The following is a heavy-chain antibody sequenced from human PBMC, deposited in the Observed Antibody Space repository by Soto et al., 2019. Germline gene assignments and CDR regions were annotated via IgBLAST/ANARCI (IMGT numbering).Heavy chain of an antibody. CDR3: AKGLSGSSTSCCYYGMDV. CDR2: ISGSGGST. V-gene: IGHV3-23*01. CDR1: GFTFSSYA. J-gene: IGHJ6*02. Sequence: GGSLRLSCAASGFTFSSYAMSWVRQAPGKGLEWVSAISGSGGSTCYADSVKGRFTISRDNSKNTLYLQMNSLRAEDTAVYYCAKGLSGSSTSCCYYGMDVWGQGTTVTVSS. D-gene: IGHD2-2*01.